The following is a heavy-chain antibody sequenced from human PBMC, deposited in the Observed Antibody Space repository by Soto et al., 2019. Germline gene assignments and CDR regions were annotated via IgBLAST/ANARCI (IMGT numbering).Heavy chain of an antibody. CDR1: GGSLSSGGYY. V-gene: IGHV4-31*03. Sequence: PSETLSLTCTVSGGSLSSGGYYWSWIRQHPGKGLEWIGYIYYSGSTYYNPSLKSRVTISVDTSKNQFSLKLSSVTAADTAVYYCAREELLYSSSSRKNYYYYGMDVWGQGTTVTVSS. J-gene: IGHJ6*02. D-gene: IGHD6-6*01. CDR3: AREELLYSSSSRKNYYYYGMDV. CDR2: IYYSGST.